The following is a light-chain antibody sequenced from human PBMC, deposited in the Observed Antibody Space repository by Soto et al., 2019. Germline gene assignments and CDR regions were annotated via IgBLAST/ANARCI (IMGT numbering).Light chain of an antibody. CDR1: QSVSSDY. Sequence: EIVLTQSPGTLSLSPGERATLSCRASQSVSSDYLAWYQKKPGQAPRLLIYGASSRTTGIPDRFSGSGSGTDFTLTISRLEPEDFAVYHCQQFGSLPYTFGQGTKLEI. CDR2: GAS. CDR3: QQFGSLPYT. V-gene: IGKV3-20*01. J-gene: IGKJ2*01.